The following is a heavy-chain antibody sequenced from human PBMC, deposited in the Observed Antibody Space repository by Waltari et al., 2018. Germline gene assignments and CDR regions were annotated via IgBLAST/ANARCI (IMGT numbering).Heavy chain of an antibody. CDR2: IQPGNSES. CDR3: ARQGYGDHQGFDY. Sequence: VHLVQSGAEVQHLGGPRKIPCKGPGYSFTTSWLAWVGELPGNGLQWMGAIQPGNSESRYSPSFQGHVTISVDKSISTAYLQWSSLKSSDTAMYYCARQGYGDHQGFDYWGQGTLVTVSS. V-gene: IGHV5-51*01. J-gene: IGHJ4*02. CDR1: GYSFTTSW. D-gene: IGHD4-17*01.